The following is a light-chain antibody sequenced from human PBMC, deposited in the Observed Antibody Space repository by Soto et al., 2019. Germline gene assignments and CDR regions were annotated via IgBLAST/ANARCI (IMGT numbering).Light chain of an antibody. CDR1: QRVSSSS. CDR2: GAS. Sequence: EIVLTQSPGTLSLSPGERATLSCRASQRVSSSSLAWYQQKPGQPPRLLIYGASSRATGIPDRFSGSGSGTDFTLTISRLGAEDFAVYYCQQYGSSPTTFGQGTKVEIK. J-gene: IGKJ1*01. CDR3: QQYGSSPTT. V-gene: IGKV3-20*01.